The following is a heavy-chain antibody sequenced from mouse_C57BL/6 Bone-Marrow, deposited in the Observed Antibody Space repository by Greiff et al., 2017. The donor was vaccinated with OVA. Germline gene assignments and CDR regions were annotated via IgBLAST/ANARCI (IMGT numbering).Heavy chain of an antibody. Sequence: VQLQQSGPELVKPGASVKIPCKASGYTFTDYNMDWVKQSHGKSLEWIGDINPNNGGTIYNQKFKGKATLTVDKSSSTAYMELRSLTSEDTAVYYCARIYYGNLAWFAYWGQGTLVTVSA. CDR3: ARIYYGNLAWFAY. D-gene: IGHD2-1*01. J-gene: IGHJ3*01. V-gene: IGHV1-18*01. CDR1: GYTFTDYN. CDR2: INPNNGGT.